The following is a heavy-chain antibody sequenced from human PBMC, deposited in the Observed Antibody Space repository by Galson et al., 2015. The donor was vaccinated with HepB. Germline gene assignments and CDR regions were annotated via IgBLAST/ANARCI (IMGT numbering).Heavy chain of an antibody. CDR2: IYYSGST. J-gene: IGHJ3*02. CDR1: GGSISSYY. Sequence: LSLTCTVSGGSISSYYWSWIRQPPGKGLEWIGYIYYSGSTNYNPSLKSRVTISVDTSKDQFSLKLSSVTAADTAVYYCARDLGGGLRLDAFDIWGQGTMVTVSS. V-gene: IGHV4-59*01. D-gene: IGHD5-12*01. CDR3: ARDLGGGLRLDAFDI.